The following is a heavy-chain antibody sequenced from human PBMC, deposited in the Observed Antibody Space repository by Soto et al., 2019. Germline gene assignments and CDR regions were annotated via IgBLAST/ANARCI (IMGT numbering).Heavy chain of an antibody. Sequence: SETLSLTCSVSVDSIRSGDYYWSWIRQHPGKGLEWIGYIYNSVHTYYNPSLKSRVTISVDTSKNQFSLKMSSVTAADTAVYYCARSPRYYDSSSHYNAMDVWGQGTMVTVSS. CDR3: ARSPRYYDSSSHYNAMDV. CDR2: IYNSVHT. CDR1: VDSIRSGDYY. J-gene: IGHJ6*02. D-gene: IGHD3-22*01. V-gene: IGHV4-31*03.